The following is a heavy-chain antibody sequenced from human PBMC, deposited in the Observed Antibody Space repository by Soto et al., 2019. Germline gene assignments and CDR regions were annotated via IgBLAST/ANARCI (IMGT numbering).Heavy chain of an antibody. D-gene: IGHD5-12*01. Sequence: ASVKVPCKASGYIFTGYYIHWVRQAPGQGLEWVGWIKPNSGGTNYEQKFQGRVTMTRDTSIRTANMELRRLTSDDTAVFYCARSDLSGYDLALFYCYGLDVWGQGTTVNVSS. CDR2: IKPNSGGT. J-gene: IGHJ6*02. CDR1: GYIFTGYY. V-gene: IGHV1-2*02. CDR3: ARSDLSGYDLALFYCYGLDV.